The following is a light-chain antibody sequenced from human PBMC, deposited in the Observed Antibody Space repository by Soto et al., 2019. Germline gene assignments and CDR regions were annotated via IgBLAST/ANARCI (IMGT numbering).Light chain of an antibody. V-gene: IGKV3-11*01. Sequence: EIVLTQSPATLSLSPGERATLSCRASQCVSSYLAWYQQKPGQAPRLLIYDASNRATGIPARFSGSGSGTDFNLTISSPEPEDFAVYYCQQRSNWLTVGGGTKVQIK. CDR2: DAS. J-gene: IGKJ4*01. CDR1: QCVSSY. CDR3: QQRSNWLT.